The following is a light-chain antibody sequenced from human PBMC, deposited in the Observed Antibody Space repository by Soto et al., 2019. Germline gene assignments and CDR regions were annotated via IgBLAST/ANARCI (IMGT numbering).Light chain of an antibody. CDR2: DVN. J-gene: IGLJ1*01. CDR1: SSDVGGYDF. CDR3: CSYTSLHTRV. Sequence: QSALTQPASVSGSPGQSITISCTGTSSDVGGYDFVSWYQHHPGKAPKLMIYDVNNRPSGLSNRFSGSKSGNTASLTISGLQTEEDADYYCCSYTSLHTRVFGTGTKLTVL. V-gene: IGLV2-14*01.